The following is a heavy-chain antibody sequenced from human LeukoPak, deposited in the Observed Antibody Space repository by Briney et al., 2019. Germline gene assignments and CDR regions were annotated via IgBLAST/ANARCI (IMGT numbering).Heavy chain of an antibody. CDR2: ISWNSGNI. D-gene: IGHD3-9*01. CDR1: GFTFDDYA. CDR3: AKDRVYDILTGPEGFDY. V-gene: IGHV3-9*01. J-gene: IGHJ4*02. Sequence: PGRSLRLSCAASGFTFDDYAMHWVRQAPGKGLEWVSGISWNSGNIGYADSVKGRFTISRDNAKNSLYLQMNSLRAEDTALYYCAKDRVYDILTGPEGFDYWGQGTLVTVSS.